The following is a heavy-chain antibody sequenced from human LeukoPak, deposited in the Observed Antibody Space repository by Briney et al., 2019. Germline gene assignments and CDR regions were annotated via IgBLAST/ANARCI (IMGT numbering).Heavy chain of an antibody. CDR1: GFTFNNYW. V-gene: IGHV3-74*01. CDR3: ARVITYYDSSGYYYWSGYFDY. D-gene: IGHD3-22*01. CDR2: INSDGSRT. J-gene: IGHJ4*02. Sequence: GGSLRLSCAASGFTFNNYWMHWVRQVPGKGLVWVSRINSDGSRTNYVDSAKGRFTISRDNAKNSLYLQMNSLRAEDTALYYCARVITYYDSSGYYYWSGYFDYWGQGTLVTVSS.